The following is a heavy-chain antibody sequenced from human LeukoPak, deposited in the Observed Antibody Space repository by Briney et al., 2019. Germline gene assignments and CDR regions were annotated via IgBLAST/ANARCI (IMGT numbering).Heavy chain of an antibody. V-gene: IGHV4-61*02. J-gene: IGHJ5*02. CDR1: GGSISSGDYY. CDR3: ARDRSSSYTRDWFDP. CDR2: IYNSENI. D-gene: IGHD6-13*01. Sequence: SQTLSLTCTVSGGSISSGDYYWSWIRQPAGKGLEWIGRIYNSENINYNPSLKSRVTMSIDTSKNQFSLKLNSVTAADTAVYYCARDRSSSYTRDWFDPWGQGALVTVSS.